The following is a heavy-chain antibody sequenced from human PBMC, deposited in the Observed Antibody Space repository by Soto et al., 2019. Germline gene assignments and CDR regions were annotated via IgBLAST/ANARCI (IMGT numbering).Heavy chain of an antibody. CDR2: IYYRGNA. J-gene: IGHJ4*02. D-gene: IGHD5-12*01. CDR1: DASFNRDKYS. Sequence: QLQLQESGPGLLKPPETRSPTCSVSDASFNRDKYSWGWFRHPQGKGLEWIGSIYYRGNAYYNPSLQTRVTISLDKSKSQFSLKLNSVTAADSAVYFCARLEGLATISYYFDFWGPGALVTVSS. CDR3: ARLEGLATISYYFDF. V-gene: IGHV4-39*01.